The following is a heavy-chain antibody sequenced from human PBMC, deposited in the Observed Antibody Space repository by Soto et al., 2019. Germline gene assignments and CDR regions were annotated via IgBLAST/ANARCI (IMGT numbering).Heavy chain of an antibody. CDR2: VYHSGSA. V-gene: IGHV4-4*02. D-gene: IGHD2-2*01. J-gene: IGHJ5*02. Sequence: SETLSLTCDVSGASISSSHWWCWLRQPPGKGLEWSGEVYHSGSANYNPSLESRVTMSVDKSKNQFSLRLSSVTAADTALYYCARNAVVSAALDPWGQGTLVTVSS. CDR1: GASISSSHW. CDR3: ARNAVVSAALDP.